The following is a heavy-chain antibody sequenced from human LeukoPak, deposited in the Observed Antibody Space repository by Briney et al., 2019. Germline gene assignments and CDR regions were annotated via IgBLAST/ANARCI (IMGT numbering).Heavy chain of an antibody. CDR1: GGSISSSSFY. CDR2: IYTSGST. J-gene: IGHJ6*03. V-gene: IGHV4-39*07. CDR3: ARAVGSGSFQTYYYYMDV. Sequence: SETLSLTCTVSGGSISSSSFYWGWIRQPPGRGLEWIGRIYTSGSTNYNPSLKSRVTMSVDTSKNQFSLKLSSVTAADTAAYYCARAVGSGSFQTYYYYMDVWGKGTTVTISS. D-gene: IGHD3-10*01.